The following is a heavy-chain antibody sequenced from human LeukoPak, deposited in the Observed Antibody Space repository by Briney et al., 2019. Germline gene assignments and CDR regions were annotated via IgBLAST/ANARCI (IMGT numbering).Heavy chain of an antibody. Sequence: GGSLRLSCAASGFTFSSYLMHWVRQVPGKGLVWVSRIYNDGSSTSYADSVKGRFTISRDNAKNTLYPQMSSLRDEDTAVYYCVRVRRDGYQGAFDIWGQGTMVTVSS. D-gene: IGHD5-24*01. J-gene: IGHJ3*02. CDR2: IYNDGSST. V-gene: IGHV3-74*01. CDR1: GFTFSSYL. CDR3: VRVRRDGYQGAFDI.